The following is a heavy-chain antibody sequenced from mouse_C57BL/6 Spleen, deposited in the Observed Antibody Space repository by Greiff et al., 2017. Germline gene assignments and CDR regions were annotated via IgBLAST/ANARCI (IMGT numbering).Heavy chain of an antibody. J-gene: IGHJ1*03. CDR3: VRHPKGGRYFDV. CDR1: GFSFNTYA. CDR2: IRSKSNNYAT. V-gene: IGHV10-1*01. Sequence: EVQLVESGGGLVQPKGSLKLSCAASGFSFNTYAMNWVRQAPGKGLEWVARIRSKSNNYATYYADSVKDRFTISRDDSESMLYLQMNNLKTEDTAMYYCVRHPKGGRYFDVWGTGTTVTVSS. D-gene: IGHD3-3*01.